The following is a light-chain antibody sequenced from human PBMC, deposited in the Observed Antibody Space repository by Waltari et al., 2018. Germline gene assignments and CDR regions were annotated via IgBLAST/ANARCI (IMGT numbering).Light chain of an antibody. CDR1: QSISSW. CDR2: RAS. V-gene: IGKV1-5*03. Sequence: DIQMTQSPSTLSASVGDRVTITCRASQSISSWLAWLQQKPGRAPKLLIYRASSLESGVPSRFRGSGSVTEFTLTLRSLQPDVFATYYCPQYYTYPWTFVHGTKVDIK. CDR3: PQYYTYPWT. J-gene: IGKJ1*01.